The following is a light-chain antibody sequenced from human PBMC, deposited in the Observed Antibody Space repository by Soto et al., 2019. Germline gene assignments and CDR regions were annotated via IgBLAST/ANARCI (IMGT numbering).Light chain of an antibody. J-gene: IGKJ4*01. CDR2: DAS. CDR3: QKYHSAPHT. CDR1: QDIKNY. V-gene: IGKV1-33*01. Sequence: DIQMTQSPSSLSASVGDRVTITCQASQDIKNYLNWYQQKSGKAPKLLIYDASDLETGVPSRFSGSGSGTDFTLTISSLQPEDVATYYCQKYHSAPHTFGGGTKVDIK.